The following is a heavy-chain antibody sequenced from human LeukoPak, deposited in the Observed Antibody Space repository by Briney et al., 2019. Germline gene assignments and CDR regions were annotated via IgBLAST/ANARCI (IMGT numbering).Heavy chain of an antibody. CDR2: IYSGGST. J-gene: IGHJ4*02. Sequence: GSLRLSCAASGFTVSSNYMSWVRQAPGKGLEWVSVIYSGGSTYYADSVKGRFTISRDNSKNTMSLQMNNLRADDTAVYYCAKSYASGSFYDSWGQGTLVTVSS. D-gene: IGHD3-10*01. CDR1: GFTVSSNY. CDR3: AKSYASGSFYDS. V-gene: IGHV3-66*01.